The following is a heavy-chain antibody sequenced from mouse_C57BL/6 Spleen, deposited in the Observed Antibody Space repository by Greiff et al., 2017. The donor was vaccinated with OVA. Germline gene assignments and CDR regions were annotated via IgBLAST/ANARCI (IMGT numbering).Heavy chain of an antibody. CDR2: INPSTGGT. J-gene: IGHJ1*03. Sequence: VQLKQSGPELVKPGASVKISCKASGYSFTGYYMNWVKQSPEKSLEWIGEINPSTGGTTYNQKFKAKATLTVDKSSSTAYMQLKSLTSDDSAVYYCARSKPLDYYGSSYGYFDVWGTGTTVTVSS. V-gene: IGHV1-42*01. CDR1: GYSFTGYY. CDR3: ARSKPLDYYGSSYGYFDV. D-gene: IGHD1-1*01.